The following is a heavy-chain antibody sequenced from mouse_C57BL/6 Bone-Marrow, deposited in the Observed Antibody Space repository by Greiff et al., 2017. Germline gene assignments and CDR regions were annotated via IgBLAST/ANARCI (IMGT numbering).Heavy chain of an antibody. Sequence: EVHLVESGPVLVKPGASVKMSCKASGYTFTDYYMNWVKQSHGKSLEWIGVIDPYNGGTSYNQKFKGKATLTVDKSSSTAYMELNSLTSEDSAVYYCAREGGDYWGQGTTLTVSS. CDR3: AREGGDY. CDR1: GYTFTDYY. CDR2: IDPYNGGT. J-gene: IGHJ2*01. V-gene: IGHV1-19*01.